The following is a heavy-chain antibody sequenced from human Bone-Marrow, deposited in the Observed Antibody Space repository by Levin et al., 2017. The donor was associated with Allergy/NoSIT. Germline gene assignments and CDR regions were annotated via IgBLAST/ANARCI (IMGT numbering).Heavy chain of an antibody. CDR1: GYSISAGSY. J-gene: IGHJ6*02. CDR2: IYYSGHT. V-gene: IGHV4-38-2*02. D-gene: IGHD4-11*01. Sequence: SETLSLTCDVSGYSISAGSYWGWVRQAPGEGLEWIGSIYYSGHTYYNPSLKSRVTFSVDTSKNQFSLKLSSVTAADTAIFYCVRESTITIEPTYYYGMDIWGQGTTVTVSS. CDR3: VRESTITIEPTYYYGMDI.